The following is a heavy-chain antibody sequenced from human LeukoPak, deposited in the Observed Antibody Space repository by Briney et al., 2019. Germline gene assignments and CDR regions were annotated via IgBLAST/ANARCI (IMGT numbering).Heavy chain of an antibody. CDR3: AKDNTALGFDC. Sequence: GGSLRLSCAASGFTFSSYGMHWVRQAPGKGLEWVAVISFDGSNKYYVDSVKGRFTISRDNSKNTLYLQMNSLRTEDTAVYYCAKDNTALGFDCWGQGTLVTVSS. CDR1: GFTFSSYG. D-gene: IGHD2-21*02. V-gene: IGHV3-30*18. J-gene: IGHJ4*02. CDR2: ISFDGSNK.